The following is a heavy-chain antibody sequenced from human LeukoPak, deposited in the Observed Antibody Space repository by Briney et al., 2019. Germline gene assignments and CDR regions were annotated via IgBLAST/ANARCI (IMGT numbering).Heavy chain of an antibody. CDR3: AREQDLDY. J-gene: IGHJ4*02. CDR1: GFTFSSYS. Sequence: GGSLRLSCAASGFTFSSYSMNWVRQAPGKGLEWVSYISSGSSTIYYADSVKGRFTISRDNAKNSLYLQMNSLRAEDTAVYYCAREQDLDYWGQGTLVTVSS. V-gene: IGHV3-48*01. CDR2: ISSGSSTI.